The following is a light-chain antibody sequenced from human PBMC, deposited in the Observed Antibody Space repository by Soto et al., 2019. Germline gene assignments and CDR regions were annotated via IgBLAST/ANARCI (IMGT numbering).Light chain of an antibody. Sequence: EIVMTQSPVILSVSPGETATLSCRASQSVSSNLAWYQQKPGHAPRLLIYGASTRATDIPARFSGSGSGTEFTLTISSLQSEDFAVYYCQQYNNFWTFGQGTKVEIK. CDR3: QQYNNFWT. V-gene: IGKV3-15*01. J-gene: IGKJ1*01. CDR2: GAS. CDR1: QSVSSN.